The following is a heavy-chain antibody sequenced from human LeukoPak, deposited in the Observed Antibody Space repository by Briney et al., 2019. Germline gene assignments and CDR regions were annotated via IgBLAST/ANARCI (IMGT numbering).Heavy chain of an antibody. V-gene: IGHV3-33*01. Sequence: GRSLRLSCAASGFTFSNYGMHWVRQAPGKGLEWVAVIWYDGSNGYYADSVRGRFTISRDNSKNTLYLQMSSLRAEDTAVYYCARDRGVAAHLDYWGQGTLVTVSS. CDR1: GFTFSNYG. CDR3: ARDRGVAAHLDY. J-gene: IGHJ4*02. D-gene: IGHD5-12*01. CDR2: IWYDGSNG.